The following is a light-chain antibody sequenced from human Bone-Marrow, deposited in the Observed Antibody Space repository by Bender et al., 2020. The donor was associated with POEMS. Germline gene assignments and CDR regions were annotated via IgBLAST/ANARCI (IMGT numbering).Light chain of an antibody. Sequence: QSALTQPPSASGSPGQSVTISCTGTSSDVGAYNYVSWYQLHPGTAPKLIIYAVSKRPSGVPDRFSGSKSGNTASLTVSGLQAEDEADYYCSSYAANNDLLFGGGTKVTVL. V-gene: IGLV2-8*01. CDR1: SSDVGAYNY. CDR2: AVS. J-gene: IGLJ2*01. CDR3: SSYAANNDLL.